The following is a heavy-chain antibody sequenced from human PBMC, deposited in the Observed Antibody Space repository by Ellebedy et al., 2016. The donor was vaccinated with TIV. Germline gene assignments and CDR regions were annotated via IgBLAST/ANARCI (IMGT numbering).Heavy chain of an antibody. CDR2: IDPSGGST. D-gene: IGHD1-26*01. CDR1: GYTFTSYY. CDR3: ARDRIVGSSSPYYNGMDV. Sequence: AASVKVSCKASGYTFTSYYMHWARQAPGQGLEWMGVIDPSGGSTDYAQKFQGRVTMTRDTSTSTVYMELSSLRSDDTAVYYCARDRIVGSSSPYYNGMDVWGQGTTVTVSS. V-gene: IGHV1-46*01. J-gene: IGHJ6*02.